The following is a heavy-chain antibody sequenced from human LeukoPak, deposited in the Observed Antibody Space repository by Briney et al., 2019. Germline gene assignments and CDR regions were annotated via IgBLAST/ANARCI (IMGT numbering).Heavy chain of an antibody. CDR1: GFTFSRYG. Sequence: GGSLRLSCAASGFTFSRYGMHWVRQAPGKGLEWVAFIRYDGSNKYYADSVKGRFTISRDNSKNTLYLQMNSLRAEDTAVYYCAKADEYYDYVWGSYRPHKFDYWGQGTLVTVSS. CDR3: AKADEYYDYVWGSYRPHKFDY. V-gene: IGHV3-30*02. J-gene: IGHJ4*02. D-gene: IGHD3-16*02. CDR2: IRYDGSNK.